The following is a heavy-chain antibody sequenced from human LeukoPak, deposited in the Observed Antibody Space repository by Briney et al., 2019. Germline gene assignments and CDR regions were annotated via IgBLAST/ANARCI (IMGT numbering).Heavy chain of an antibody. CDR1: GYTFTIYD. V-gene: IGHV1-8*01. D-gene: IGHD6-19*01. CDR2: MNPNSGNT. CDR3: ARGVAVAGKIFDFDY. J-gene: IGHJ4*02. Sequence: ASVTVSFTASGYTFTIYDINWVRQAPGQGHGWRGWMNPNSGNTGYAQKFQGRVTMTRNTSISTAYMELSSLRSEDTAVYYCARGVAVAGKIFDFDYWGQGTLVTVSS.